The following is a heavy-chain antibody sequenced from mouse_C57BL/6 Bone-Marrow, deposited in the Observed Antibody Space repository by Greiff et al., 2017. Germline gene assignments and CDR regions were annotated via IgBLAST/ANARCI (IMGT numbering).Heavy chain of an antibody. J-gene: IGHJ4*01. V-gene: IGHV1-69*01. Sequence: QVQLQQPGAELVMPGASVKLSCKASGYTFTSYWMHWVKQRPGQGLEWIGEIDPSDSYTNYNQKLKGKSTLTVDKSSSTAYMQLSSLTSEDSAVYYCARDYYSNNYYAMDYWGQGTSVTVSS. CDR1: GYTFTSYW. CDR3: ARDYYSNNYYAMDY. CDR2: IDPSDSYT. D-gene: IGHD2-5*01.